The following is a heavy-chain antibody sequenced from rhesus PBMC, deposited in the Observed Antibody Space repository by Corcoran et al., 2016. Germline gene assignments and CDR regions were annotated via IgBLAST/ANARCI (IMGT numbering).Heavy chain of an antibody. J-gene: IGHJ6*01. CDR2: IGGSSGST. CDR3: ARHRVGATTRYGLDS. V-gene: IGHV4-76*01. Sequence: QVQLQESGPGLVTPSETLSLTCAVSGGSISGGYDWNWIRQPPGKGLEWIGNIGGSSGSTYDNPARKDRVTISKDTSKNQCSLKLSSGTAADTAVYYCARHRVGATTRYGLDSWGQGVVVTVSS. CDR1: GGSISGGYD. D-gene: IGHD1-44*02.